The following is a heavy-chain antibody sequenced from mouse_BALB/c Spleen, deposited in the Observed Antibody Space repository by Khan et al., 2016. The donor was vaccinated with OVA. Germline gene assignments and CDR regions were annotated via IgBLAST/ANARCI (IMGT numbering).Heavy chain of an antibody. D-gene: IGHD2-1*01. V-gene: IGHV1-9*01. J-gene: IGHJ2*01. CDR1: GYTFSSYW. CDR2: ILPGSGST. CDR3: TRTGNYRDYFDY. Sequence: VQLQESGAELMKPGASVKISCKATGYTFSSYWIEWVKQRPGHGLEWIGEILPGSGSTNYNEKFKGKATFTADTSSNTAYMQLNSLTYEDSAVYYCTRTGNYRDYFDYWGQGTTLTVSS.